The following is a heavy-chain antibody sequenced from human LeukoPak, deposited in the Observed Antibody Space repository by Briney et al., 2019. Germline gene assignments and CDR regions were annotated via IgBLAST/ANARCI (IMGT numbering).Heavy chain of an antibody. CDR2: IDPNSGVT. J-gene: IGHJ4*02. CDR1: VYTFIAYY. Sequence: ASVNLSCNTSVYTFIAYYMHWVRQAPGQGLERMGWIDPNSGVTDYAHNFQGRVTLTTVTSISTHYMDMTSLRYDDTADYYCGSASSSGWFVYFWGQGNVVTVSS. V-gene: IGHV1-2*02. D-gene: IGHD6-19*01. CDR3: GSASSSGWFVYF.